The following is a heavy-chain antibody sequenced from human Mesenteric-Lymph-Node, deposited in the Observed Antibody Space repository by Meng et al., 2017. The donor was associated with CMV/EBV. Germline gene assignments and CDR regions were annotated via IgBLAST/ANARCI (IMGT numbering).Heavy chain of an antibody. Sequence: GESLKISCAASGFTFSSYGMHWVRQAPGKGLEWVAVIWYDGSNKYYADSVKGRFTISRDNSKNTLYLQMNSLRAEDTAVYYCAKVGQQQLPHRYYYYYGMDVWGQGTTVTVSS. D-gene: IGHD6-13*01. J-gene: IGHJ6*02. CDR1: GFTFSSYG. CDR3: AKVGQQQLPHRYYYYYGMDV. V-gene: IGHV3-33*06. CDR2: IWYDGSNK.